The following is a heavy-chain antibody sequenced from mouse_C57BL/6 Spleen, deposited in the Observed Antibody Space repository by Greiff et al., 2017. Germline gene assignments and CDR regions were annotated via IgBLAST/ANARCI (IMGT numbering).Heavy chain of an antibody. D-gene: IGHD4-1*01. J-gene: IGHJ2*01. CDR3: ARFELGRAY. CDR2: INPGSGGT. V-gene: IGHV1-54*01. CDR1: GYAFTNYL. Sequence: VHLVESGAELVRPGTSVKVSCKASGYAFTNYLIEWVKQRPGQGLEWIGVINPGSGGTNYNEKFKGKATLTADKSSSTAYMQLSSLTSEDSAVYFCARFELGRAYWGQGTTLTVSS.